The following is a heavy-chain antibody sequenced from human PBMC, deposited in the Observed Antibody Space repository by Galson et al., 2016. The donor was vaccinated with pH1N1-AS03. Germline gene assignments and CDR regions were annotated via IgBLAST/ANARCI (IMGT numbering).Heavy chain of an antibody. V-gene: IGHV1-18*01. CDR2: IKNNNDNT. D-gene: IGHD2/OR15-2a*01. Sequence: SVKVSCKASGYTFSNYGITWVRQAPGQGLQWMGWIKNNNDNTIYGQNFQGRVTLTTDPSTNTAYMELKNLRSDDSGVYYCARAFEEYLLRDYSSVFDSWGQGPLVTVSS. CDR3: ARAFEEYLLRDYSSVFDS. CDR1: GYTFSNYG. J-gene: IGHJ4*02.